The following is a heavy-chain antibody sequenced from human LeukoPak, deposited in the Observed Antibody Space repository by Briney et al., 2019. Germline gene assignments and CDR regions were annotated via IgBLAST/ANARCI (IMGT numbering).Heavy chain of an antibody. CDR2: INAGNGNT. CDR3: ARVPYSGSFPSFQH. D-gene: IGHD1-26*01. V-gene: IGHV1-3*01. CDR1: GYTFTSYA. J-gene: IGHJ1*01. Sequence: ASVKVSCKASGYTFTSYAMHWVRQAPGQRLEWMGWINAGNGNTKYSQKFQGRVTITADESTSTAYMELSSLRSEDTAVYYCARVPYSGSFPSFQHWGQGTLVTVSS.